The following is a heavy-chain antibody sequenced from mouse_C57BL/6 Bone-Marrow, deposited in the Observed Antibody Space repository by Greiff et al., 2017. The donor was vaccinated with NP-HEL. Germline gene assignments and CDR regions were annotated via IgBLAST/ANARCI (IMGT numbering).Heavy chain of an antibody. D-gene: IGHD1-1*01. CDR1: GYTFTSYG. CDR3: ARRYYGSSPGFAY. Sequence: QVQLKQSGAELARPGASVKLSCKASGYTFTSYGISWVKQRTGQGLEWIGEIYPRSGNTYYNEKFKGKATLTADKSSSTAYMELRSLTSEDSAVYFCARRYYGSSPGFAYWGQGTLVTVSA. V-gene: IGHV1-81*01. J-gene: IGHJ3*01. CDR2: IYPRSGNT.